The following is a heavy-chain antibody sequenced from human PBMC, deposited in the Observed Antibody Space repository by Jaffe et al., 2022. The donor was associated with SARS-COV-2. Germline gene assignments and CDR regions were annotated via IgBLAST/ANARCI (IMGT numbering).Heavy chain of an antibody. CDR2: ISGGGGNT. V-gene: IGHV3-23*01. Sequence: EVQLLESGGGLVQPGGALRLSCAASGFAFSSYAMSWVRQAPGKGLEWVSAISGGGGNTYYADSVKGRFTISRDNSRNTLYLQMDSLRAEDTAVYYCAKDKRSGWYGVSDYWGQGTLVTVSS. J-gene: IGHJ4*02. D-gene: IGHD6-19*01. CDR1: GFAFSSYA. CDR3: AKDKRSGWYGVSDY.